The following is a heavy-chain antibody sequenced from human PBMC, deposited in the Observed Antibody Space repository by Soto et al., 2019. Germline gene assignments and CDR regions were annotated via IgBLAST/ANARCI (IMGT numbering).Heavy chain of an antibody. J-gene: IGHJ4*02. D-gene: IGHD3-10*01. Sequence: EVQLLESGGGLVQPGGSLRLSCAASGFTFSSYAMSWVRQAPGKGLEWISAIRGSGGSTYKPDSVKGRFTISRDNSKTPLYMQVNSLRAEDGAVYYCAKDYVGWWGSGAGAYFDYWGQGTVVTFSS. CDR2: IRGSGGST. V-gene: IGHV3-23*01. CDR1: GFTFSSYA. CDR3: AKDYVGWWGSGAGAYFDY.